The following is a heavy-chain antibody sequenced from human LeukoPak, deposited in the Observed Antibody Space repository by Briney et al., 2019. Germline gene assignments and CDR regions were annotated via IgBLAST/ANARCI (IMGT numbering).Heavy chain of an antibody. CDR3: AKVGESGGVWKYYFDY. D-gene: IGHD2-8*02. CDR2: ISGGGGST. V-gene: IGHV3-23*01. CDR1: GFTFSSYA. Sequence: SGGSLRLSCAASGFTFSSYAMSWVRQAPGKGLEWVSAISGGGGSTYYTDSVKGRFTISRDNSKNTLHLQMNSLRAEDTAVYYCAKVGESGGVWKYYFDYWGQGTLVTVSS. J-gene: IGHJ4*02.